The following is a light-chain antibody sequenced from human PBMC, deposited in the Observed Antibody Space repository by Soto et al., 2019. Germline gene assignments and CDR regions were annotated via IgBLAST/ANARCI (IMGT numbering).Light chain of an antibody. V-gene: IGLV2-14*01. CDR1: SSDVGGYTY. Sequence: QSALTQPASVSGSPGQAITISCTGTSSDVGGYTYVSWYQQHPGKAPKFIIYDVSNRPSGVSNLFSGSKSGNTASLTISGLQAEDEADYYCSSYTTSNTRQIVFGTGTQLTVL. CDR3: SSYTTSNTRQIV. J-gene: IGLJ1*01. CDR2: DVS.